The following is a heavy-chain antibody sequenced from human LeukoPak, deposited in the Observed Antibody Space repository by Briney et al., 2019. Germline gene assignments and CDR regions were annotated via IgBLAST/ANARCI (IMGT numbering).Heavy chain of an antibody. V-gene: IGHV3-49*04. J-gene: IGHJ4*02. CDR2: IRSKAYGGTT. D-gene: IGHD3-9*01. CDR3: ARAYFSILTRYYIDY. CDR1: GFTFSSYS. Sequence: GGSLRLSCAGSGFTFSSYSMNWVRQAPGKGLEWVGFIRSKAYGGTTEYAASMKGRFTISRDDSKSIAYLQMNSLKTEDTAVYYCARAYFSILTRYYIDYWGQGTLVTVSS.